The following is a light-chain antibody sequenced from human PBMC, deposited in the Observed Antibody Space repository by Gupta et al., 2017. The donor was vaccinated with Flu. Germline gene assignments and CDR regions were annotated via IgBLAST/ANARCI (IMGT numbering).Light chain of an antibody. CDR2: EER. V-gene: IGLV3-10*03. Sequence: GETASSTGSGGELGRKNDEWCYKKEGQSPAMIIYEERTRRPGRAERCSGGSKGRMATLTISGAQEEDDEDYYCYRTDTVGNNRVFGGGTKLTVL. CDR1: ELGRKN. J-gene: IGLJ3*02. CDR3: YRTDTVGNNRV.